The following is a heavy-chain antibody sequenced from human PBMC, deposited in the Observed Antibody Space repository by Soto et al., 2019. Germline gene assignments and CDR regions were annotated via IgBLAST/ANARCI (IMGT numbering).Heavy chain of an antibody. CDR3: ARHGGSYSFDY. J-gene: IGHJ4*02. V-gene: IGHV4-59*08. D-gene: IGHD1-26*01. CDR1: GGSTSSYY. CDR2: NSYSGST. Sequence: QVQLQESGPGLVKPSETLSLTCTVTGGSTSSYYWSWLRQPPGKGLEWIGYNSYSGSTDYNPSLKRRVTISVATSKIPFSLKLSSATAADTAVYYCARHGGSYSFDYWGQGTLVTVSS.